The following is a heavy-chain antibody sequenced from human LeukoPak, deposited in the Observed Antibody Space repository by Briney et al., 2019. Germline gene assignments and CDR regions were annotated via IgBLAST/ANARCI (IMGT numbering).Heavy chain of an antibody. Sequence: GGSLRLSCAASGFTFSRYTMTWVRQAPGKGLEWVSAIRGSGGTTYYADSVKGRFTTSRDNSKNTLYLQMNSLRAEDTAVYYCARSFSGSYPDFDYWGQGTLVTVSS. CDR1: GFTFSRYT. V-gene: IGHV3-23*01. J-gene: IGHJ4*02. CDR3: ARSFSGSYPDFDY. D-gene: IGHD1-26*01. CDR2: IRGSGGTT.